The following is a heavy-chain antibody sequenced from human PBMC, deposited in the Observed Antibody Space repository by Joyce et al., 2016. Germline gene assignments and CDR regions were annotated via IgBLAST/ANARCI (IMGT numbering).Heavy chain of an antibody. J-gene: IGHJ4*02. CDR2: VDSDGSGT. CDR3: GSVFEY. CDR1: GFTFTNYW. Sequence: EVQLVESGGGLLQPGGSLRLSCAASGFTFTNYWMHWVSQAPGKGLVWVARVDSDGSGTSYADSVKGRFTISRDNAKNMVYLQMNSLRTEDTAVYYCGSVFEYWGRGALVTVSS. V-gene: IGHV3-74*01.